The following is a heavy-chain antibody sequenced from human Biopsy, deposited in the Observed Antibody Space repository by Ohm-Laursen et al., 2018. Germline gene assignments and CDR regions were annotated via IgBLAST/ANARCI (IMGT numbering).Heavy chain of an antibody. Sequence: SLRLSCAASGFSVSSYDMNWVRQAPGKGLEWISYISETSSHIYDADSVRGRFTVARDIAKNSLYLQLNSLRVEDTAVYYCARGPIVGSKADGMDVWGQGTTVTVSS. D-gene: IGHD1-26*01. J-gene: IGHJ6*02. V-gene: IGHV3-21*01. CDR1: GFSVSSYD. CDR3: ARGPIVGSKADGMDV. CDR2: ISETSSHI.